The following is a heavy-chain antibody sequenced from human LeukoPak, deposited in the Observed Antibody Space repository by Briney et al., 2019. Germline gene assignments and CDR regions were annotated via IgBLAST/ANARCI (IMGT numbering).Heavy chain of an antibody. D-gene: IGHD6-13*01. CDR3: AKRMDSSHSFDY. V-gene: IGHV3-23*01. J-gene: IGHJ4*02. Sequence: GGSLRLSCGASGFTFSNYAMRWVRQAPGEGVEWVSAISGSAVTTYYGACVKGRFTISRDNSKNPLYLQMNSLRAEDTAVYYCAKRMDSSHSFDYWGQGTLVTVSS. CDR2: ISGSAVTT. CDR1: GFTFSNYA.